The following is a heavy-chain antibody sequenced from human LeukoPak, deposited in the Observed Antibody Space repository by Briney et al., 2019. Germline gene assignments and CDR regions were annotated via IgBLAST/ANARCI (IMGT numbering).Heavy chain of an antibody. CDR2: ISGSGDST. J-gene: IGHJ4*02. Sequence: PGGSLRLSCAASGFTFSSYAMSWVRQAPGKGLEWVSTISGSGDSTYYGDSVKGRFTISRDNSKNTLYLQMNSLRAEDTAVYYCAMRAIPTAIDEGYYFAYWGQGPLVTFSS. CDR3: AMRAIPTAIDEGYYFAY. CDR1: GFTFSSYA. D-gene: IGHD2-2*02. V-gene: IGHV3-23*01.